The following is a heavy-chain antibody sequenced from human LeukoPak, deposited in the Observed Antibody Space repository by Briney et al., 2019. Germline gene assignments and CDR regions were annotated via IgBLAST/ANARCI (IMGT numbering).Heavy chain of an antibody. V-gene: IGHV3-21*04. D-gene: IGHD1-26*01. CDR1: GFTFSSYS. Sequence: GGSLRLSCAASGFTFSSYSMNWVRQAPGKGLELVPSISTSSSHMYYADSVKGRFTISRDDARNSLYLQMNSLRAEDTAVYYCARGSEWELLSCDHWGQGTLVTVSS. J-gene: IGHJ5*02. CDR3: ARGSEWELLSCDH. CDR2: ISTSSSHM.